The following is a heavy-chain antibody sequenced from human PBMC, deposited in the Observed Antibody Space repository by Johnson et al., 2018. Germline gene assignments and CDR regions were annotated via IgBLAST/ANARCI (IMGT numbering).Heavy chain of an antibody. CDR3: AKDGRMLRYFDWAFIFQH. CDR2: FYYGGST. V-gene: IGHV4-39*07. D-gene: IGHD3-9*01. J-gene: IGHJ1*01. Sequence: QVQLQESGPGLVKPSETLSLACSVSGDSISSSSCYWGWIRQPPGKGLEWIGNFYYGGSTYYNPSLKSRVTISVDTSRNQFSLKLNSVTAADTAVYYCAKDGRMLRYFDWAFIFQHWGQGTLVTVSS. CDR1: GDSISSSSCY.